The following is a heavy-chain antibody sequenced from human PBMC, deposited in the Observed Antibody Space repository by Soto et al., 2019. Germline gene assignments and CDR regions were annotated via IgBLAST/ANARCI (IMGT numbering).Heavy chain of an antibody. J-gene: IGHJ3*02. CDR1: GAYIGSGDYY. CDR3: ARDSIVGATIDAFDI. Sequence: SSETLSVTCTVSGAYIGSGDYYWSSIRQHPGKGLEWIGYIYYSGSTYYNPSLKSRVTISVDTSKNQFSLKLSSVTAADTAVYYCARDSIVGATIDAFDIWGQGTMVT. CDR2: IYYSGST. V-gene: IGHV4-30-4*01. D-gene: IGHD1-26*01.